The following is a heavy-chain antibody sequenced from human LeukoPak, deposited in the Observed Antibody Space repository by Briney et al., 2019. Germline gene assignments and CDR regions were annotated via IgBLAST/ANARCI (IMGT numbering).Heavy chain of an antibody. CDR1: GYTFTSYG. D-gene: IGHD6-13*01. J-gene: IGHJ6*02. CDR3: ARDTTGLGTYYYYYGMDV. Sequence: ASVKVSCKASGYTFTSYGISWVRQAPGQGLEWMGWISAYNGNTSYAQKLQGRVTMTTDTSTSTAYMELRSLRSDDTAVYYCARDTTGLGTYYYYYGMDVWGQGTTVTVSS. V-gene: IGHV1-18*01. CDR2: ISAYNGNT.